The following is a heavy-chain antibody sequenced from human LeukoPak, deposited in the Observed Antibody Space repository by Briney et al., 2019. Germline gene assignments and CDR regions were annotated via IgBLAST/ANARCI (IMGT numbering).Heavy chain of an antibody. Sequence: GGSLRLSCAASGFTFSNAWMSWVRQAPGKGLEWVGRIKSKTDGGAPDYAAPVKGRFTIPRDDSKNTLYLQMNSLKTEDTAVYYCTTSPLYYYGSGTPYYWGQGTLVTVSS. J-gene: IGHJ4*02. CDR2: IKSKTDGGAP. CDR1: GFTFSNAW. CDR3: TTSPLYYYGSGTPYY. V-gene: IGHV3-15*01. D-gene: IGHD3-10*01.